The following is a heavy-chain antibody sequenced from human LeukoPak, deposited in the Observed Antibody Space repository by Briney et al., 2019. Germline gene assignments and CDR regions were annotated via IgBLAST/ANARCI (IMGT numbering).Heavy chain of an antibody. Sequence: PSETLSLTCSVSGYSISSGYYWDWIRQPPGKGLEWIASIYHSGKSYYNPSLKSRVTISVDTSKNQFSLKLSSVTAADTAVYYCARLSSWNLDYWGQGTLVTVSS. CDR3: ARLSSWNLDY. CDR1: GYSISSGYY. D-gene: IGHD6-13*01. J-gene: IGHJ4*02. CDR2: IYHSGKS. V-gene: IGHV4-38-2*02.